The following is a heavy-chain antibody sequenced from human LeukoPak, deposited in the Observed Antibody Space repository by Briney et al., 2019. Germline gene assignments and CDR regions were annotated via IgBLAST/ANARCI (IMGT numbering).Heavy chain of an antibody. Sequence: SVKVSCKASGGTFSSYAISWVRQVPGQGLEWMGGIIPIFGTANYAQKFQGRVTITADKSTSTAYMELSSLRSEDTAVYYCARATYYDILTGYLYYYYGMDVWGKGTTVTVSS. D-gene: IGHD3-9*01. V-gene: IGHV1-69*06. J-gene: IGHJ6*04. CDR3: ARATYYDILTGYLYYYYGMDV. CDR2: IIPIFGTA. CDR1: GGTFSSYA.